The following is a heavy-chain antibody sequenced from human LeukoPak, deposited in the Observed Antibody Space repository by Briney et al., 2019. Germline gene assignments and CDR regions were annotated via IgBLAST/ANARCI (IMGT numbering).Heavy chain of an antibody. D-gene: IGHD3-10*01. CDR2: MHYSGST. J-gene: IGHJ5*02. CDR3: ARQVGARGVIIP. Sequence: SETLSLTCTVSGGSISSSSYYWGWIRQPPGKGLEWIGSMHYSGSTYYNPSLKSRVTISVDMSKTQFSLKLTSVTAADTAVYYCARQVGARGVIIPWGQGTLVTVSS. CDR1: GGSISSSSYY. V-gene: IGHV4-39*01.